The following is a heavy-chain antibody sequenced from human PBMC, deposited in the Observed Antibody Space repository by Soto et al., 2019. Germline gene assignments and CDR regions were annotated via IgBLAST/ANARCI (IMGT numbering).Heavy chain of an antibody. CDR3: ARSGGLDRDFNY. CDR1: GGTFSSDS. J-gene: IGHJ4*02. Sequence: QVQLVQSGAEVKKPGSSVKVSCKASGGTFSSDSFSWVRQAPGQGLEWMGGIIPMFDTPIYAQKFQDRVTXXAXXSTSTAYMQLSSLRSGDPAVYYCARSGGLDRDFNYWGQGSLVTVSS. V-gene: IGHV1-69*12. CDR2: IIPMFDTP. D-gene: IGHD2-15*01.